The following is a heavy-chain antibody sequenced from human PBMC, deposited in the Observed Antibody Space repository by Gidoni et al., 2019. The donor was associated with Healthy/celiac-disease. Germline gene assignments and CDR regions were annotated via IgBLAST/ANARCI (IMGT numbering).Heavy chain of an antibody. CDR1: GYSFTSYW. CDR2: IDPSDSYT. CDR3: ARQRQWLVGMGYYYYGMDV. Sequence: EVQLVQSGAAVKKPGESLRISCKGSGYSFTSYWISWVRQMPGKGLEWMGRIDPSDSYTNYSPSFQGHVTISADKSISTAYLQWSSLKASDTAMYYCARQRQWLVGMGYYYYGMDVWGQGTTVTVSS. D-gene: IGHD6-19*01. J-gene: IGHJ6*02. V-gene: IGHV5-10-1*01.